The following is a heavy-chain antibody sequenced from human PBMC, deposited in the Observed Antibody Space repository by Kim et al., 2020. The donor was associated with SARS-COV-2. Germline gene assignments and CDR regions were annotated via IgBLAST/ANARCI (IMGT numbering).Heavy chain of an antibody. CDR2: ISYDGNNE. V-gene: IGHV3-30*18. D-gene: IGHD5-18*01. J-gene: IGHJ4*02. CDR1: GFTFSSYG. CDR3: AKAWESRGYMYGGGSYFDY. Sequence: GGSLRLSCAASGFTFSSYGMHWVRQAPGKGLQWVATISYDGNNEYYADSVKGRFTISRDNSKNTLYLEMNSLRTEDAAVYYCAKAWESRGYMYGGGSYFDYWGQGTLVTVSS.